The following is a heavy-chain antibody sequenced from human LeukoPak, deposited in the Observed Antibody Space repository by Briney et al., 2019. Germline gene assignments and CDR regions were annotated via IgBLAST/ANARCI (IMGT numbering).Heavy chain of an antibody. D-gene: IGHD7-27*01. CDR3: AGGNWGSRVFDY. Sequence: ASVKVSCKASGYTFTSYAMHWVRQAPGQRLEWMGWINAGNGNTKYSQEFQGRVTITRDTSASAVYMELSSLRSDDMAVYYCAGGNWGSRVFDYWGQGTLVTVSS. CDR2: INAGNGNT. CDR1: GYTFTSYA. V-gene: IGHV1-3*03. J-gene: IGHJ4*02.